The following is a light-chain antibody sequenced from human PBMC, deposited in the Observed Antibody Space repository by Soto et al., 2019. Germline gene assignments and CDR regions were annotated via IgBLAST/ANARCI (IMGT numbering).Light chain of an antibody. J-gene: IGLJ2*01. Sequence: QSVLTQPPSVSGAPGQRVTISCTGSSSNIGAGYDVPWYQQLPGTAPKLLIYGNSTRPSGVPDRFSGSKSGTSASLAITGLQAEDEADYYCQCYDSSLSGVVFGGGTKLTVL. CDR1: SSNIGAGYD. V-gene: IGLV1-40*01. CDR3: QCYDSSLSGVV. CDR2: GNS.